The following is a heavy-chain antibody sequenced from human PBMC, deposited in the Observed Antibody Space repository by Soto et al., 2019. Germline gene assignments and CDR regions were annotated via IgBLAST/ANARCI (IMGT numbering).Heavy chain of an antibody. Sequence: GGSLRLSCAASGFTFSNAWMSWVRQAPGKGLEWVGRIKSKTDGGTTDYAAPVKGRFTISRDDSKNTLYLQMNSLKTEDPAVYYCTTAAGGIAAAGMRMLQRGAFDIWGQGTMVTVSS. D-gene: IGHD6-13*01. V-gene: IGHV3-15*01. CDR1: GFTFSNAW. CDR2: IKSKTDGGTT. J-gene: IGHJ3*02. CDR3: TTAAGGIAAAGMRMLQRGAFDI.